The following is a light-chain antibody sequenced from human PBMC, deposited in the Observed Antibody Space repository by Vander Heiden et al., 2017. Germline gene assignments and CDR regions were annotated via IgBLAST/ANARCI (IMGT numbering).Light chain of an antibody. J-gene: IGKJ1*01. CDR1: QSVSSN. CDR2: GAS. Sequence: EIVMTQSPATLSVSPGERATLSCRASQSVSSNLAWYQQKPGQAPRLLIYGASSGSGTEFTLTISSLQSEDFAVYYCQQYNSWPPWTFGQGTKVEIK. CDR3: QQYNSWPPWT. V-gene: IGKV3-15*01.